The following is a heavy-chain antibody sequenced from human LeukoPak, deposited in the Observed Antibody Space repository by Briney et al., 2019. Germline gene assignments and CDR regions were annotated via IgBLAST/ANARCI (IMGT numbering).Heavy chain of an antibody. Sequence: SDTLSLTCAVYGGSFSGYYWSWIRQPPGKGLEWIGEINHSGSTNYNPSLKSRVTISVDTSKNQFSLKLSSVTAADTAVYYCARDKEPYCSSTSCYYYYMDVWGKGTTVTVSS. V-gene: IGHV4-34*01. CDR1: GGSFSGYY. CDR2: INHSGST. D-gene: IGHD2-2*01. CDR3: ARDKEPYCSSTSCYYYYMDV. J-gene: IGHJ6*03.